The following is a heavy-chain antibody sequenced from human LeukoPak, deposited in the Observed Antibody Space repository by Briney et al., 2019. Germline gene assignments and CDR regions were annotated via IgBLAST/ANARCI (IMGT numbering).Heavy chain of an antibody. CDR3: ARGGNTIFGVIDY. CDR2: INPNGGGT. D-gene: IGHD3-3*01. Sequence: ASVKVSCKASGYTFTDYYIHWVRQAPGQGLEWMGWINPNGGGTNYAQKFQGRVTMTRDTSISTVYMEVSRLRSDDTAVYHCARGGNTIFGVIDYWGQGTLVTVSS. J-gene: IGHJ4*02. CDR1: GYTFTDYY. V-gene: IGHV1-2*02.